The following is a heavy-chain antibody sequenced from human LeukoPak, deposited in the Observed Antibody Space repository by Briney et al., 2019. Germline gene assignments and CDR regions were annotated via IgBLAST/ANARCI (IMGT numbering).Heavy chain of an antibody. CDR3: AKEYQYSSPGHYYYYGMDV. Sequence: SGGSLRLSCAASGFTFSSYGMHWVRQAPGKGLEWVAVISYDGSNKYYADSVKGRFTISRDNSKNTQYLQMDSLRAEDTAVYYCAKEYQYSSPGHYYYYGMDVWGQGTTVTVSS. CDR2: ISYDGSNK. CDR1: GFTFSSYG. V-gene: IGHV3-30*18. J-gene: IGHJ6*02. D-gene: IGHD6-6*01.